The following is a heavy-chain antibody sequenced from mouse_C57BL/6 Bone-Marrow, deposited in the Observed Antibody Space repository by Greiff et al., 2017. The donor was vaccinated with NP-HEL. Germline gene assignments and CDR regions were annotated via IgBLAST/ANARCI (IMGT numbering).Heavy chain of an antibody. CDR3: ARWGYGSSHYYAMDY. CDR1: GYTFTSYW. D-gene: IGHD1-1*01. CDR2: IHPNSGST. V-gene: IGHV1-64*01. Sequence: QVHVKQPGAELVKPGASVKLSCKASGYTFTSYWMHWVKQRPGQGLEWIGMIHPNSGSTNYNEKFKSKATLTVDKSSSTAYMQLSSLTSEDSAVYYCARWGYGSSHYYAMDYWGQGTSVTVSS. J-gene: IGHJ4*01.